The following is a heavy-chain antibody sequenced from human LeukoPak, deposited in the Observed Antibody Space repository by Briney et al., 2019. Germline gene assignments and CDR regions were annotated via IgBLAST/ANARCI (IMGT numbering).Heavy chain of an antibody. J-gene: IGHJ6*03. V-gene: IGHV1-8*03. CDR3: ARSSPPNYYYHYYMDV. CDR2: MNPNSGNT. Sequence: ASVKVSCKASGYTFTSYDINWVRQATGQGLEWMGWMNPNSGNTGYAQKFQGRVTITRNTSISTAYMELSSLRSEDTAVYYCARSSPPNYYYHYYMDVWGKGTTVTVSS. CDR1: GYTFTSYD.